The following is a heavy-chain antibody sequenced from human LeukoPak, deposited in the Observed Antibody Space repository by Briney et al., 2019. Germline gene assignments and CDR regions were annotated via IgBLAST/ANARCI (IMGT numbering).Heavy chain of an antibody. CDR1: GYSLTSYW. CDR3: ARPPSRYSGYEGD. D-gene: IGHD5-12*01. CDR2: IYPGDSDT. J-gene: IGHJ4*02. V-gene: IGHV5-51*01. Sequence: GESLEISCKGSGYSLTSYWIGWVRQMPGKGLEWMGIIYPGDSDTRYSPSFQGQVTISADKSISTAYLQWSSLKASDTAMYYCARPPSRYSGYEGDWGQGTLVTVSS.